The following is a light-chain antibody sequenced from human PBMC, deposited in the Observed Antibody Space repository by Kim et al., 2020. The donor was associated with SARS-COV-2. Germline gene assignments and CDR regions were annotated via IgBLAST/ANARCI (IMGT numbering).Light chain of an antibody. CDR3: SSYTSRNTLV. J-gene: IGLJ1*01. CDR1: ISDVGGYNY. CDR2: DVS. Sequence: QSALTQPASVSGSPGQSITISCTGTISDVGGYNYVSWYQQHPGKAPKVMIYDVSKRPSGVSNRFSGSQSGNTASLTISGLQAEDEAEYYCSSYTSRNTLVFGTGTKVTVL. V-gene: IGLV2-14*03.